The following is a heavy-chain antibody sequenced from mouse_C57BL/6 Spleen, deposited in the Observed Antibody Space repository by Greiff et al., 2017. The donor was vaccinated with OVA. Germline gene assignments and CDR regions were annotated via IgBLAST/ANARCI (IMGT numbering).Heavy chain of an antibody. CDR2: IYPSDGST. CDR1: GYTFTSYA. D-gene: IGHD1-1*02. J-gene: IGHJ4*01. CDR3: ARENGYAMDY. V-gene: IGHV1-85*01. Sequence: QVQLQQSGPELVKPGASVKLSCKASGYTFTSYAINWVKQRPGQGLEWIGCIYPSDGSTKYNEKFKGKATLTVDTSSSTAYMELHSLTSEDSAVYCCARENGYAMDYWGQGTSVTVSS.